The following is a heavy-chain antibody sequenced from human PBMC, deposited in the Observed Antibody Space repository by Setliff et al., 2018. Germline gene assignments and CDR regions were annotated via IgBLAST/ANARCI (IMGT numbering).Heavy chain of an antibody. Sequence: ASVKVSCKTSGYTFRSYGVSWVRQAPGQGLEWMGWISAYSGDTIYAQNYQGRVTMTTDTSTSTAYMELRSLRSDDTAVYYCAKSATAFFHFNFWGQGTLVTVSS. D-gene: IGHD2-21*02. CDR1: GYTFRSYG. CDR2: ISAYSGDT. J-gene: IGHJ4*02. V-gene: IGHV1-18*01. CDR3: AKSATAFFHFNF.